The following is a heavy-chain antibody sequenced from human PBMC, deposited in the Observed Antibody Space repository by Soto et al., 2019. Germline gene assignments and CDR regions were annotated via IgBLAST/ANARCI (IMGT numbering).Heavy chain of an antibody. D-gene: IGHD3-3*01. J-gene: IGHJ4*02. V-gene: IGHV3-49*03. CDR1: GFTFGDYA. CDR2: IRSKAYGGTT. CDR3: TRALTTRDSXSGY. Sequence: GGSLRLSCTASGFTFGDYAMSWFRQAPGKGLEWVGFIRSKAYGGTTEYAASVKGRFTISRDDSKSIAYLQMNSLKTEDTAVYYCTRALTTRDSXSGYWGQGTLVTVSS.